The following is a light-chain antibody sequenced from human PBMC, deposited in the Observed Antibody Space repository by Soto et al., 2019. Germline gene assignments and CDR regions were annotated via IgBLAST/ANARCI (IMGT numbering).Light chain of an antibody. V-gene: IGKV3-11*01. J-gene: IGKJ2*01. CDR1: QSVSSY. Sequence: EIVLTQSPATLSLSPGERATLSCRARQSVSSYLAWYQQKPGQAPRLLIYDASNRATGIPARFSGSGSGTEFTLTISSLEPEDFAVYYCQQRSNWPTFGQGTKLEI. CDR2: DAS. CDR3: QQRSNWPT.